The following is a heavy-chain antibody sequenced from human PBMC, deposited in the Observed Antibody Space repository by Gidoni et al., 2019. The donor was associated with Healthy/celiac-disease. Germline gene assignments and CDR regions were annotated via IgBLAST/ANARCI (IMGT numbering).Heavy chain of an antibody. D-gene: IGHD3-10*01. CDR3: AKSHSYGSKYYFDY. J-gene: IGHJ4*02. V-gene: IGHV3-30*18. CDR2: ISYDGSNK. CDR1: GFTFGSYG. Sequence: QVQLVESGGGVVQPGRSLRLSCAASGFTFGSYGMHWVRQAPGKGLEWVAVISYDGSNKYYADSVKGRFTISRDNSKNTLYLQMNSLRAEDTAVYYCAKSHSYGSKYYFDYWGQGTLVTVSS.